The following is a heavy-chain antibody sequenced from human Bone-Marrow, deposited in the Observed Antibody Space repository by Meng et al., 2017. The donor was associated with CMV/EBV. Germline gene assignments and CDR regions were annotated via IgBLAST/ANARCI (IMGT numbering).Heavy chain of an antibody. Sequence: ASVKVSCKASGYTFTAHYFHWVRQAPGQGLEWMGWIHPHRGDTNYAQQFQGRVTLTRDTSINTGYMELSSLRSEDTAVYYCARGSDVLRYFDWLLSPDYYYGMDVWGQGTTVTVSS. CDR3: ARGSDVLRYFDWLLSPDYYYGMDV. V-gene: IGHV1-2*02. D-gene: IGHD3-9*01. CDR2: IHPHRGDT. J-gene: IGHJ6*02. CDR1: GYTFTAHY.